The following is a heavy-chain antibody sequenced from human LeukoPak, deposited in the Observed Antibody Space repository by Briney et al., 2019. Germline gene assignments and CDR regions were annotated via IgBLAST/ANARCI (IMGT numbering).Heavy chain of an antibody. CDR1: GFSLSTSW. D-gene: IGHD3-10*01. J-gene: IGHJ4*02. CDR3: ARDQNGDLGDY. V-gene: IGHV3-74*01. Sequence: GGSLRLSCAASGFSLSTSWMHWGRQAPGKGLVWVSRINSDGRSISYADSVKHRFTISSHNAKNTLYLQMNRLRAEDTAVYYCARDQNGDLGDYWGQGTLVTVSS. CDR2: INSDGRSI.